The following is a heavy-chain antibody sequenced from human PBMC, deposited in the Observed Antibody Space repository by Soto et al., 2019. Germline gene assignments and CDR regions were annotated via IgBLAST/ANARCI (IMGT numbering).Heavy chain of an antibody. J-gene: IGHJ6*02. CDR2: IYYSGST. V-gene: IGHV4-59*01. D-gene: IGHD3-10*01. CDR1: GGSISSYY. CDR3: ASITMVRGVNYGMDV. Sequence: SETLSLTCTVSGGSISSYYWSWIRQPPGKGLEWIGYIYYSGSTNYNPSLKSRVTISVDTSKNQFSLKLSSVTAADTAVYYCASITMVRGVNYGMDVWGQGTTVTVSS.